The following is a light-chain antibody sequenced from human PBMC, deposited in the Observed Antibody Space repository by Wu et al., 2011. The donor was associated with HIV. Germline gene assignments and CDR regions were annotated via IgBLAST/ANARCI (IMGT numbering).Light chain of an antibody. CDR2: GAS. J-gene: IGKJ5*01. V-gene: IGKV3D-20*02. CDR1: QSVNNNY. Sequence: ATLSCRASQSVNNNYLAWYQQKSGQAPRLLIYGASTRATGIPDKFSGSGSGTDFTLTISSLEPEDFAVYYCQQRTTWPLTFGHGTRLEIK. CDR3: QQRTTWPLT.